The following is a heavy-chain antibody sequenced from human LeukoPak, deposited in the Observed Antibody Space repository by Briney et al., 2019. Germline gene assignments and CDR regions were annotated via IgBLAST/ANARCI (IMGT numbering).Heavy chain of an antibody. J-gene: IGHJ6*02. CDR1: GFTFSSFW. CDR3: ARLTSGNGLDV. CDR2: INPDGSTT. V-gene: IGHV3-74*01. Sequence: GGSLRLSCVASGFTFSSFWMHWVRQAPGKGLVWVSRINPDGSTTNYADSVKGRFTISRGNAKNTLYLQMNSLRAEDTAVHYCARLTSGNGLDVWGRGTTVTVS. D-gene: IGHD3-3*01.